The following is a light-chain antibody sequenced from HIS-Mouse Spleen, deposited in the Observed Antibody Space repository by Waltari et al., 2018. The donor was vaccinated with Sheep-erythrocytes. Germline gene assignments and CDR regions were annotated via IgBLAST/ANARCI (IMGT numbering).Light chain of an antibody. J-gene: IGLJ2*01. CDR1: NIGSKS. V-gene: IGLV3-21*02. Sequence: SYVLTQPPSVSVAPGQTARITCGGNNIGSKSVHWYQQKPGQAPVLVVYDDSDRPSGIPGRFSGSNSGNTATLTISRVEAGDEADYYCQVWDSSSDHPVFGGGTK. CDR3: QVWDSSSDHPV. CDR2: DDS.